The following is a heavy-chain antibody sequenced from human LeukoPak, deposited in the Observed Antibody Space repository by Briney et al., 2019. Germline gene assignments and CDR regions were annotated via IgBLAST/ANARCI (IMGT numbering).Heavy chain of an antibody. CDR3: ARVGVGGSSSWYYYYYGMDV. J-gene: IGHJ6*02. Sequence: GASVKVSCKASGGTFGSYTISWVRQAPGQGLEWMGRIIPILGIANYAQKFQGRVTITADKSTSTAYMELSSLRSEDTAVYYCARVGVGGSSSWYYYYYGMDVWGQGTTVTVSS. CDR2: IIPILGIA. CDR1: GGTFGSYT. D-gene: IGHD6-13*01. V-gene: IGHV1-69*02.